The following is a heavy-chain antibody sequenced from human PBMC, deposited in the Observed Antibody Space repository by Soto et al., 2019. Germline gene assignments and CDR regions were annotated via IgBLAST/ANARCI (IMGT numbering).Heavy chain of an antibody. J-gene: IGHJ4*01. D-gene: IGHD6-13*01. Sequence: DSVKVSCKASGYTFTSYGISWVRQAPGQGLEWMGWISAYNGNTNYAQKLQGRLTMTTDTSTSTAYMELRSLRSDDTAMYYCARLARYTRPDYCGHVTLVTVSS. CDR1: GYTFTSYG. V-gene: IGHV1-18*01. CDR3: ARLARYTRPDY. CDR2: ISAYNGNT.